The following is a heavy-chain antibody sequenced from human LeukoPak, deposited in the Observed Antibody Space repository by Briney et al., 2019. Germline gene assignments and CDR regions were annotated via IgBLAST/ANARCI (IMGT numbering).Heavy chain of an antibody. CDR2: IIPIFGIA. V-gene: IGHV1-69*04. J-gene: IGHJ6*02. D-gene: IGHD5-12*01. CDR3: ARDGSGNYYYYGMDV. Sequence: SVKVSCKASGGTFSSYAISWVRQAPGQGLEWMGRIIPIFGIANYAQKFQGRVTITADKSTSTAYMELSSLRSEDTAVCYCARDGSGNYYYYGMDVWGQGTTVTVSS. CDR1: GGTFSSYA.